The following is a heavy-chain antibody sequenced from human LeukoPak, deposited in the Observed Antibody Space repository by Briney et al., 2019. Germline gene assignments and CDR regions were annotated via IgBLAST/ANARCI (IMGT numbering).Heavy chain of an antibody. V-gene: IGHV3-7*01. CDR2: IKEDGSEK. CDR1: GFTFSNYW. Sequence: GGSLRLSCEASGFTFSNYWMSWVRQPPGKGLEWVANIKEDGSEKDYVDSVKGRFTISRDNAKNSLYLQMNSLRAEDTAVYYCARDFRFLEDYWGQGTLVTVSS. J-gene: IGHJ4*02. D-gene: IGHD3-3*01. CDR3: ARDFRFLEDY.